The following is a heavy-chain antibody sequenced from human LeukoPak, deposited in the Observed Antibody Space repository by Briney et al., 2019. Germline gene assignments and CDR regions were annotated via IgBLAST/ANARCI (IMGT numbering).Heavy chain of an antibody. Sequence: PGGSLRLSCAASGFTFSNYWMHWVRQAPGKGLVWVSRINSDGINTSYADSVKGRFTISRDNAKNSLYLQMNSLRAEDTAVYYCARDYGDYVVNAFDIWGQGTMVTVSS. D-gene: IGHD4-17*01. CDR2: INSDGINT. CDR3: ARDYGDYVVNAFDI. CDR1: GFTFSNYW. J-gene: IGHJ3*02. V-gene: IGHV3-74*01.